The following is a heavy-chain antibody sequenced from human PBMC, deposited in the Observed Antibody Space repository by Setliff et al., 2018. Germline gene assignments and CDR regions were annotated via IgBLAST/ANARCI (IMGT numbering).Heavy chain of an antibody. J-gene: IGHJ4*02. Sequence: ASVKVSCKTLGKSFTKYDFHWVRQATGQGLEWMGWMHPNSGNTGYAQKFQGRVTMTSNTAINTAYMELIRLTSEDTAVYYCVTAQGAEHFDYWGQGSLVTVSS. V-gene: IGHV1-8*01. D-gene: IGHD3-16*01. CDR1: GKSFTKYD. CDR3: VTAQGAEHFDY. CDR2: MHPNSGNT.